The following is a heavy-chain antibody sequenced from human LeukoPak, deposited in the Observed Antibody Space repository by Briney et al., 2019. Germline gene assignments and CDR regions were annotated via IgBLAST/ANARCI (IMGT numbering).Heavy chain of an antibody. V-gene: IGHV4-4*02. J-gene: IGHJ4*02. CDR3: ARGVVIAPQTFDY. Sequence: SETLSLTCAVSGGSISSSNWWSWVCQPPGKGLEWIGEIYHSGSTNYNPSLKSRVTISVDKSKNQFSLKLSSVTAADTAVYYCARGVVIAPQTFDYWGQGTLVTVSS. D-gene: IGHD2-21*01. CDR1: GGSISSSNW. CDR2: IYHSGST.